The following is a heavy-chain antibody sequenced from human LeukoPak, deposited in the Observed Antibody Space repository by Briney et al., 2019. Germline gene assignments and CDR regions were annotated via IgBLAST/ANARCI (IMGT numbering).Heavy chain of an antibody. V-gene: IGHV4-34*01. CDR2: INHSGST. D-gene: IGHD3-22*01. CDR1: GGSFSGYY. J-gene: IGHJ3*02. CDR3: ASHYYDSSGYLRGDAFDI. Sequence: PSETLSLTCAVYGGSFSGYYWSWIRQPPGKGLEWIGEINHSGSTNYNPSLKSRVTISVDTSKNQFSLKLSSVTAADTAVYYCASHYYDSSGYLRGDAFDIWGQGTMVTVSS.